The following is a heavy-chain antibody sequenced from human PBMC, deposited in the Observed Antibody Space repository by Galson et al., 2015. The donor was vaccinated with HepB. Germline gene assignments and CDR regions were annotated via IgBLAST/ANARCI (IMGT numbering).Heavy chain of an antibody. Sequence: SLRLSCAASGFTFTTYGMHWVRQAPGKGLEWVAVIWFDGSNKNYVDSVKGRFTISRDNSKNTLFLEMNTLRAEDTALYYCVRDRSSSTYYLDYWGQGTLVTVSS. J-gene: IGHJ4*02. D-gene: IGHD6-13*01. V-gene: IGHV3-33*01. CDR2: IWFDGSNK. CDR3: VRDRSSSTYYLDY. CDR1: GFTFTTYG.